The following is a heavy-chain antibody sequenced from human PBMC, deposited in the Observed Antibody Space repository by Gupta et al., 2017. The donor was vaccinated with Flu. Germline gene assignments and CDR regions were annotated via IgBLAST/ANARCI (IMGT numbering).Heavy chain of an antibody. CDR1: GFSFDNYA. V-gene: IGHV3-23*01. CDR2: FSGRVDTT. D-gene: IGHD6-19*01. J-gene: IGHJ4*02. CDR3: AKDLYTVPGALDS. Sequence: EVQLLESGGGLVQPGGSLRLSCAASGFSFDNYAVRWVRQAPGKGLEWVSGFSGRVDTTYYADSVKGRFAISRDNSKNTLYLQMSSLRAEDTAIYYCAKDLYTVPGALDSWGQGTLVTVSS.